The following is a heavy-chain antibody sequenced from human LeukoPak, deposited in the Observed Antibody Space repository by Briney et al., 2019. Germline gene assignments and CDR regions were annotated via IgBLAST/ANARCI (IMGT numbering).Heavy chain of an antibody. CDR3: AKMVREFYTISYYFDY. V-gene: IGHV3-23*01. CDR2: ISGSGAGT. Sequence: PGGSLRLSCAASGFTFSGYAMNWVRQAPGKGLEWVSGISGSGAGTYCADSVKGRFTISRDNSKNTLYLQMNSLRADDTAVYYCAKMVREFYTISYYFDYWGQGTLVTVSS. J-gene: IGHJ4*02. CDR1: GFTFSGYA. D-gene: IGHD2-8*01.